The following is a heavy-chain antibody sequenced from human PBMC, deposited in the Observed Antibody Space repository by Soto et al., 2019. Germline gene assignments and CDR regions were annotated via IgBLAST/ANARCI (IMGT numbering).Heavy chain of an antibody. D-gene: IGHD2-2*01. CDR1: GFTFSSYA. CDR2: ISYDGSNK. CDR3: AREGDIVVVPAALPSYCFDY. Sequence: QVQLVESGGGGVQPGRSLRLYCAASGFTFSSYAMHWVRQAPGKGLEWVAVISYDGSNKYYADSVKGRFTISRDNSKNTLYLQMNSLSAEDKAVYYFAREGDIVVVPAALPSYCFDYWGQGTLVTVSS. V-gene: IGHV3-30-3*01. J-gene: IGHJ4*02.